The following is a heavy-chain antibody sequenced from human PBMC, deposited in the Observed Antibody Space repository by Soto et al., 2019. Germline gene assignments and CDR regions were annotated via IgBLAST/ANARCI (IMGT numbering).Heavy chain of an antibody. V-gene: IGHV1-2*02. J-gene: IGHJ4*02. CDR2: INPKSGAT. D-gene: IGHD3-22*01. CDR3: ATPGGPNSGGYYYFDF. Sequence: ASVKVSCKASGYIFTDYYVHCVRQAPGQGLEWMGWINPKSGATHYAQKFQGRVTMTRDTSISTAYMEVTSPTSDDTAVYFCATPGGPNSGGYYYFDFWGQGALVTVSS. CDR1: GYIFTDYY.